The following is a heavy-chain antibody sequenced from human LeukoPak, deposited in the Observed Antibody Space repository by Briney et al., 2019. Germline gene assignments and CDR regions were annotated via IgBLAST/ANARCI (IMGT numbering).Heavy chain of an antibody. Sequence: PGGSLRLSCAASGFTVSTNYMSWVRQAPGKGLEWVSLIYSGGGTYYADSVKGRFTISRDNSRNTLSLQMNSLRVDDTAVYYCARGFRSVTKWGCFDYWGQGALVTVSS. V-gene: IGHV3-66*01. CDR1: GFTVSTNY. J-gene: IGHJ4*02. D-gene: IGHD4-17*01. CDR2: IYSGGGT. CDR3: ARGFRSVTKWGCFDY.